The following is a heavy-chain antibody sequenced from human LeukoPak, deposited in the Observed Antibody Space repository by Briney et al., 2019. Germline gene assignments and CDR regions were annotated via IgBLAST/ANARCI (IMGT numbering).Heavy chain of an antibody. CDR3: ASEEQVAGLTLLDY. D-gene: IGHD6-19*01. V-gene: IGHV1-2*06. CDR1: GYTFTGYY. CDR2: INPNSGGA. J-gene: IGHJ4*02. Sequence: ASVKVSCNASGYTFTGYYMHWVRQAPGQGLEWMGRINPNSGGANYAQKFQNRVTTTRDTSISTAYMELSRLRSDDTAVYYCASEEQVAGLTLLDYWGQGTLVTVSS.